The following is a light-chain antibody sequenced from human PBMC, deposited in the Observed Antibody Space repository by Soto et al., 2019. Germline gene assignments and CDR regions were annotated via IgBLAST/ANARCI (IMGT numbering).Light chain of an antibody. CDR1: QGISSY. Sequence: DIQMTQSPSTLSASVGDRVTSTCRASQGISSYLAWYQQKPGKAPKLLIYKASTLKSGVPSRFSGSGSGTEFTLTISSLQPDDFATYYCQHYNSYSEAFGQGTKVDIK. CDR2: KAS. J-gene: IGKJ1*01. V-gene: IGKV1-5*03. CDR3: QHYNSYSEA.